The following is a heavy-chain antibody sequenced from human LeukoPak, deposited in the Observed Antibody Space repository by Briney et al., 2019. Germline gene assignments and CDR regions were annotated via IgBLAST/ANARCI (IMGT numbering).Heavy chain of an antibody. D-gene: IGHD2-2*01. J-gene: IGHJ4*02. Sequence: GGSLRLSCVASGFTFSDYYMSWIRRAPGKGLEWVSYISSSDTTIYYADSVKGRFTISRDNAKNSLYLQMNSLRVEDTAVYYCARGLPATLLDYWGQGTLVTVSS. V-gene: IGHV3-11*01. CDR2: ISSSDTTI. CDR3: ARGLPATLLDY. CDR1: GFTFSDYY.